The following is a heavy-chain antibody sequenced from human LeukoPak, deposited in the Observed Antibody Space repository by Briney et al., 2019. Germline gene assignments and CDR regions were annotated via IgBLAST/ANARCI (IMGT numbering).Heavy chain of an antibody. D-gene: IGHD2-21*02. CDR1: GYTFTSYA. J-gene: IGHJ6*02. CDR2: INAGNGNT. V-gene: IGHV1-3*01. CDR3: ASRTAAYYYYGMDV. Sequence: ASVKVSCKASGYTFTSYAMHWVRQAPGQRLEWMGWINAGNGNTKYSQKFQGRVTITRDTSASTAYMELSSLRSEDTAVYYRASRTAAYYYYGMDVWGQGTTVTVSS.